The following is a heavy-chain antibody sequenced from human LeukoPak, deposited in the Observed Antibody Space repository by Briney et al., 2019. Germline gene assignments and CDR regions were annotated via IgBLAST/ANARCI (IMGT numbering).Heavy chain of an antibody. V-gene: IGHV4-61*05. CDR2: IYYSGST. CDR3: ARHQRDFDY. J-gene: IGHJ4*02. Sequence: PSETLSLTCTVSGGSISNSSHYWGWIRQPPGKGLEWIGYIYYSGSTNYNPSLKSRVTISVDTSKNQFSLRLSSVTAADTAIYYCARHQRDFDYWGQGTLVTVSS. CDR1: GGSISNSSHY.